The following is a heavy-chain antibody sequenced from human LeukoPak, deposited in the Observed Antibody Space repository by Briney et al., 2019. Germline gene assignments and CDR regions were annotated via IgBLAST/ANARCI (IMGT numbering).Heavy chain of an antibody. D-gene: IGHD6-19*01. Sequence: GGSLRLSCAASGLTFSSYAMSWVRQAPGKGLEWVSAISGSGGSTYYADSVKGRFTISRDNSKNTLYLQMNSLRAEDTAVYYCAKDFSSNGWYPPSDYWGQGTLVTVSS. V-gene: IGHV3-23*01. CDR1: GLTFSSYA. J-gene: IGHJ4*02. CDR2: ISGSGGST. CDR3: AKDFSSNGWYPPSDY.